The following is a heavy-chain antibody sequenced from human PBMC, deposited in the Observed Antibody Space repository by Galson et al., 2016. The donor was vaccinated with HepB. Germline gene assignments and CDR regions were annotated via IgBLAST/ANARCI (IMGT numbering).Heavy chain of an antibody. J-gene: IGHJ6*03. CDR2: VSESGSI. V-gene: IGHV4-34*01. CDR3: ARGRTPIWSGYRDYSYYCMDV. Sequence: LSLTCAVSAGSFSGSYWTWIRQAPGQGLEWVGDVSESGSIKYAPSLEGRVTISLDTSRNHFSLKLTSVTAADTAMYYCARGRTPIWSGYRDYSYYCMDVWGKGTTVAVSS. CDR1: AGSFSGSY. D-gene: IGHD3-3*01.